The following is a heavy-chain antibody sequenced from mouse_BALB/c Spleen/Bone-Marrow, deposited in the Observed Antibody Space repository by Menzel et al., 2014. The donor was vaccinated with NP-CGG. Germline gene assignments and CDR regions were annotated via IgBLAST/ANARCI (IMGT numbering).Heavy chain of an antibody. Sequence: QVQLQQSGPELVRPGVSVKISCKGSGYTFTDYAMHWVKQGHAKSLEWIGVISTYSGNTNYNQEFKGKAAMTVDKSSSTAYMELARLTSEDSAIYYCARSYYGSSQPFDYWGQGTTLTVSS. CDR3: ARSYYGSSQPFDY. D-gene: IGHD1-1*01. V-gene: IGHV1-67*01. CDR1: GYTFTDYA. J-gene: IGHJ2*01. CDR2: ISTYSGNT.